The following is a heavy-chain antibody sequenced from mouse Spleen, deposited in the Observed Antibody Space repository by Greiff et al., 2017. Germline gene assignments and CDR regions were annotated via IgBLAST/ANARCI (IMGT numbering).Heavy chain of an antibody. V-gene: IGHV1-55*01. CDR2: IYPGSGST. CDR3: ARETPTYSSSGYFDC. J-gene: IGHJ2*01. Sequence: VKLQQPGAELVKPGASVKMSCKASGYTFTSYWITWVKQRPGQGLEWIGDIYPGSGSTNYNEKFKSKATLTVDTSSSTAYMQLNSLTSEDCAVYFCARETPTYSSSGYFDCWGQGTTLTVSS. CDR1: GYTFTSYW. D-gene: IGHD1-1*01.